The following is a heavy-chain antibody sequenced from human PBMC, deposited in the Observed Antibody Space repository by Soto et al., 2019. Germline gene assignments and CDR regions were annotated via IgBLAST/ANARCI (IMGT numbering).Heavy chain of an antibody. J-gene: IGHJ6*02. Sequence: ETLSLTCTVSGGSISTYYWNWIRQPAGKGLEWIGRIYSSGSTSYNPSLKSRVTMSVDTSKSQFSLKLSSVTAADTAVYYCTRCPQRGYSHFSGIMDVLCQGSTHTVFS. CDR1: GGSISTYY. D-gene: IGHD5-18*01. CDR3: TRCPQRGYSHFSGIMDV. CDR2: IYSSGST. V-gene: IGHV4-4*07.